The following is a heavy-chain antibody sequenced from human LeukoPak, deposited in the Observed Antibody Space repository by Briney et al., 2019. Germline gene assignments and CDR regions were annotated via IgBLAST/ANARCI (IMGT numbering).Heavy chain of an antibody. D-gene: IGHD4-17*01. J-gene: IGHJ4*02. CDR2: VNHSGYT. Sequence: SETLSLTCAVSGTSFSSCYWSWIRQPPGKGLEWIGEVNHSGYTNDNPSLKSRVTISVDTSKNKFSLRLRSVTAADTGVYFCARMTTGHDFWGQGTLVTVSS. CDR1: GTSFSSCY. CDR3: ARMTTGHDF. V-gene: IGHV4-34*01.